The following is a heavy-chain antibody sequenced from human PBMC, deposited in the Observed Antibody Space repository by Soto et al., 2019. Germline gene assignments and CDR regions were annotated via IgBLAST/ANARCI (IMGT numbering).Heavy chain of an antibody. CDR2: VSKSDYT. V-gene: IGHV3-21*01. J-gene: IGHJ4*02. CDR3: AREDSIIIPAVSDF. CDR1: GFYFNNYG. D-gene: IGHD2-2*01. Sequence: VGSLRLSCEVSGFYFNNYGINWVRQAPGKGLEWVSSVSKSDYTYYSDSVKGRFTISRDNAKNSVSLQMNSLRAEDTAVYYCAREDSIIIPAVSDFWGQGTLVTVSS.